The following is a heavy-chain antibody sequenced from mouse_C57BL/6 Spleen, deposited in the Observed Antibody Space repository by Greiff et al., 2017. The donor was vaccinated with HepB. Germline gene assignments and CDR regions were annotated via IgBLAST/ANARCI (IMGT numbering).Heavy chain of an antibody. CDR2: ISYDGSN. Sequence: EVKLQESGPGLVKPSQSLSLTCSVTGYSITSGYYWNWIRQFPGNKLEWMGYISYDGSNNYNPSLKNRISITRDTSKNQFFLKLNSVTTEDTATYYCARDLRLDYWGQGTTLTVSS. CDR1: GYSITSGYY. J-gene: IGHJ2*01. V-gene: IGHV3-6*01. CDR3: ARDLRLDY.